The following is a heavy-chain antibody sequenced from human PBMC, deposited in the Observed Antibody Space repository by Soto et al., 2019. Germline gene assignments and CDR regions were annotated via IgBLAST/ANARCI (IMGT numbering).Heavy chain of an antibody. D-gene: IGHD5-18*01. J-gene: IGHJ4*02. CDR2: ITTSSRYI. CDR1: GFSFSSYS. CDR3: AKGGWIQLRGVDY. V-gene: IGHV3-21*01. Sequence: EVQLVESGGGLVKPGGSLRLSCAASGFSFSSYSMNWVRQAPGKGLEWVASITTSSRYIQYADSVKGRFTISRDNAKNSLYLQIDRLRVEDTAVYYCAKGGWIQLRGVDYWGQGTLVTVSS.